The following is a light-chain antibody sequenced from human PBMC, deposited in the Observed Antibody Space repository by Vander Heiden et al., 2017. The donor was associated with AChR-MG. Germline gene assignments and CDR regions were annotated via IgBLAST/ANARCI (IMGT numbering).Light chain of an antibody. V-gene: IGLV1-44*01. Sequence: QSVLTQPPSASGTPGQRVTISCSGSRSNIGSNTVNWYQQLPGTAPKLLIYSSNQRPSGVPDRFSGSKSGTSASLAISGLQSEDEADFYCAAWDDRLNGWVFGGGTKLTVI. CDR1: RSNIGSNT. CDR3: AAWDDRLNGWV. J-gene: IGLJ3*02. CDR2: SSN.